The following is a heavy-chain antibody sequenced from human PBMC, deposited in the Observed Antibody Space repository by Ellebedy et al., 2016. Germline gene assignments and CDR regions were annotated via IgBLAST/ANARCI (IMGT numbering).Heavy chain of an antibody. Sequence: GGSLRLXXPASGFTFSRFDIHWVRQAQGKGLEWVAAISNDGNDENYGASVKGRFSISRDNSKNRVYLQMSSLRVEDTAVYSCARVRSPDYSTNYDLDVWGQGTTVTVSS. CDR2: ISNDGNDE. CDR3: ARVRSPDYSTNYDLDV. V-gene: IGHV3-30*03. CDR1: GFTFSRFD. J-gene: IGHJ6*02. D-gene: IGHD3-22*01.